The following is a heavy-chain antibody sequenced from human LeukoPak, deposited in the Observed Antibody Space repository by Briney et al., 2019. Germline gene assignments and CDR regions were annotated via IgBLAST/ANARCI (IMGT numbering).Heavy chain of an antibody. D-gene: IGHD1-1*01. CDR3: ATTTIRLGY. V-gene: IGHV4-39*01. CDR2: IYYSGST. Sequence: SETLSLTCTVSGGSISSSNYYWGWIRQPPGKGLEWIGNIYYSGSTYYNPSFKSRLTISVDTSKNQFSLKLSSVTAADTAVYYCATTTIRLGYWGQGTLVTVSS. CDR1: GGSISSSNYY. J-gene: IGHJ4*02.